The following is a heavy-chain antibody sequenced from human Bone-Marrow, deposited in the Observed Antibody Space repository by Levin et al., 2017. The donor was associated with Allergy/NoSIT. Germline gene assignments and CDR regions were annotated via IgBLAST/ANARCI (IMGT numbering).Heavy chain of an antibody. D-gene: IGHD3-22*01. CDR2: IIPMIDTE. V-gene: IGHV1-69*13. CDR1: GGSISSHA. J-gene: IGHJ5*02. CDR3: ARDRDYSDSSGYFNYFDP. Sequence: ASVKVSCKASGGSISSHAITWVRQAPGQGLEWMGGIIPMIDTENYAQKFQARVTFTADESTNTAYMELSSLRSEDTAVYYCARDRDYSDSSGYFNYFDPWGQGTLVTVSS.